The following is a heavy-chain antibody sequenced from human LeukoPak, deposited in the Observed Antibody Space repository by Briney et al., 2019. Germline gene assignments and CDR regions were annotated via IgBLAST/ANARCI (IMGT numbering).Heavy chain of an antibody. CDR1: GYTFTGYY. Sequence: ASVKVSCKASGYTFTGYYMHWVRQAPGQGLEWMGWINPNSGGTNYAQKFLGRVTMTRDTSISTAYMVLSRLRSDDTAVYYCARGRRTEANLDYWGQGTLVTVFS. CDR2: INPNSGGT. CDR3: ARGRRTEANLDY. J-gene: IGHJ4*02. V-gene: IGHV1-2*02. D-gene: IGHD3/OR15-3a*01.